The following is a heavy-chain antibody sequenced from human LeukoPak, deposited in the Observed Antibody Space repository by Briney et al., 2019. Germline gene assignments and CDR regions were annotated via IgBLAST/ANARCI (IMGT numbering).Heavy chain of an antibody. Sequence: GGSLRLSCAASGFTFDDYAVHWVRQAPGKGLEWVSLISWDGGSTYYADSVKGRFTISRDNSKNSLYLQMNSLRAEDTALYYCAKDAQKWELRVGLDVWGQGTTVTVSS. D-gene: IGHD1-26*01. CDR2: ISWDGGST. J-gene: IGHJ6*02. CDR1: GFTFDDYA. V-gene: IGHV3-43D*03. CDR3: AKDAQKWELRVGLDV.